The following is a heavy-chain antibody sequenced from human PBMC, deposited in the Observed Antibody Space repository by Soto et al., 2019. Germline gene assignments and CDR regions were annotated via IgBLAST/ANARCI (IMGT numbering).Heavy chain of an antibody. CDR1: GGSFSGYY. V-gene: IGHV4-34*01. Sequence: SETLSLTCAVYGGSFSGYYWSWIRQPPGKGLEWIGEINHSGSTNYNPSLKSRVTISVDTSKNQFSLKLSSVTAADTAVYYCARGRGCLDVWGQGTTVTVS. CDR3: ARGRGCLDV. CDR2: INHSGST. J-gene: IGHJ6*02. D-gene: IGHD1-26*01.